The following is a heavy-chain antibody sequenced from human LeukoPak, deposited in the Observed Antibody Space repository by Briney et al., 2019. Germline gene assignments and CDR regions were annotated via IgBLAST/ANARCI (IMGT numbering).Heavy chain of an antibody. Sequence: GGSLRLSCEASGFPFGNFGMTWVRQAPGKGLQWVSGITGSSTWTYYAASVKGRFTVSRDNSQNTLHLQMNSLRADDTAVYYCARELVSSGTGYFDLWGRGTLVTVSS. CDR2: ITGSSTWT. CDR1: GFPFGNFG. CDR3: ARELVSSGTGYFDL. D-gene: IGHD3-10*02. J-gene: IGHJ2*01. V-gene: IGHV3-23*01.